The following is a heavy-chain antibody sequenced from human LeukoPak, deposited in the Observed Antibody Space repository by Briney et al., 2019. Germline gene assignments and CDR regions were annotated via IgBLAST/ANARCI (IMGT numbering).Heavy chain of an antibody. V-gene: IGHV3-74*01. D-gene: IGHD4-17*01. CDR2: INSDGSIT. CDR3: AKDGGDYETH. J-gene: IGHJ4*02. Sequence: PGGSLRLSCAASGFTFTTYWMHWVRQAPGKGLVWVSHINSDGSITSYADSVKGRFTISRDNAKNTLYLQMNSLRAEDTAVYYCAKDGGDYETHWGQGTLVTVSS. CDR1: GFTFTTYW.